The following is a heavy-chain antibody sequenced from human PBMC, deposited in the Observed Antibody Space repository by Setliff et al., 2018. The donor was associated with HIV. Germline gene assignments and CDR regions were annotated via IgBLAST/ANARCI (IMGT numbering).Heavy chain of an antibody. D-gene: IGHD3-9*01. J-gene: IGHJ3*02. CDR1: RDSINGHW. Sequence: SETLSLTCTVSRDSINGHWWSWIRQPPGKGLEWTGSIHYSGITHYNPSLKCRLTMSVGTSKNQVSLKLTSVTAADTAVYYCARYKCINFACVGFDIWGQGTVVTVSS. V-gene: IGHV4-59*11. CDR3: ARYKCINFACVGFDI. CDR2: IHYSGIT.